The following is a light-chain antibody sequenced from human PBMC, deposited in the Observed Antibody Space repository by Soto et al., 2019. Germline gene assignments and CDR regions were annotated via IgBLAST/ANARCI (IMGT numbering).Light chain of an antibody. V-gene: IGLV1-47*01. J-gene: IGLJ1*01. CDR2: RSN. CDR1: SSNIGSNY. CDR3: VAWDDSLSGQV. Sequence: QSALTQPPSASGTPGQRVTISCSGSSSNIGSNYVYWYQQLPGTAPKLLMYRSNQRPTGVPDRFSGSKSGTSASLAISGLRSEDEANYYCVAWDDSLSGQVFGTGTKVTVL.